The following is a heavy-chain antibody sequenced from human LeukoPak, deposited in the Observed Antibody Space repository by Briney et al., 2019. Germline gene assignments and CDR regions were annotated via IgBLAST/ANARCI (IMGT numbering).Heavy chain of an antibody. CDR3: ATVGDYVWGSYRGPGGAFDI. Sequence: ASVKVSCKVSGYTLTELSMHWVRQAPGKGLEWMGGFDPEDGETIYAQKFQSRVTMTEDTSTDTAYMELSSLRSEDTAVYYCATVGDYVWGSYRGPGGAFDIWGQGTMVTVSS. D-gene: IGHD3-16*02. CDR2: FDPEDGET. V-gene: IGHV1-24*01. CDR1: GYTLTELS. J-gene: IGHJ3*02.